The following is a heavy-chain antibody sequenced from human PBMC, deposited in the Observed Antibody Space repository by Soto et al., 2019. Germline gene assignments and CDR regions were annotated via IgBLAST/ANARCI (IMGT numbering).Heavy chain of an antibody. CDR3: ARTEGRAPFYYFDY. Sequence: SETLSLTCTVSGGSISSYYWSWIRQPPGKGLEWIGYIYYSGSTNYNPSLKSRVTISVDTSKNQFSLKLSSVTAADTAVYYCARTEGRAPFYYFDYWGQGTLVTVSS. CDR1: GGSISSYY. J-gene: IGHJ4*02. CDR2: IYYSGST. V-gene: IGHV4-59*01.